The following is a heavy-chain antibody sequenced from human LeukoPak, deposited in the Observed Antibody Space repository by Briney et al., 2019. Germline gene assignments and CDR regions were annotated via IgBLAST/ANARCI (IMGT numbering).Heavy chain of an antibody. V-gene: IGHV4-59*12. Sequence: SETLSLTCTVSGGSISSYYWSWIRQPPGKGLEWIGYIYYSGSTNYNPSLKSRVTMSVDTSKNQFSLKLSSVTAADTAVYYCARDNYDFWSGSPFDYWGQGTLVTVSS. CDR1: GGSISSYY. D-gene: IGHD3-3*01. J-gene: IGHJ4*02. CDR2: IYYSGST. CDR3: ARDNYDFWSGSPFDY.